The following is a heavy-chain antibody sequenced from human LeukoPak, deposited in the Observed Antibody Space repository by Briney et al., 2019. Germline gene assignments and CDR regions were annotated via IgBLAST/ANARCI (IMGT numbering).Heavy chain of an antibody. CDR3: ARDVGYSSGWYLYYFDY. V-gene: IGHV1-2*02. D-gene: IGHD6-19*01. J-gene: IGHJ4*02. CDR1: GYTFTGYY. Sequence: ASVKVSCKASGYTFTGYYMHWVRQAPGQGLEWTGWINPNSGGTNYAQKFQGRVTMTRDTSISTAYMELSRLRSDDTAVYYCARDVGYSSGWYLYYFDYWGQGTLVTVSS. CDR2: INPNSGGT.